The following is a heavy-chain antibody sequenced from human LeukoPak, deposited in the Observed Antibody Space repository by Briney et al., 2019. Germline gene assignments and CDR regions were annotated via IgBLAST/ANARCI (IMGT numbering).Heavy chain of an antibody. J-gene: IGHJ4*02. CDR1: GFTLSSYD. Sequence: GGSLRLSCAASGFTLSSYDMHWVRQATGKGLEWVSAIGTAGDTYYPGSVKGRFTISRENAKNSLYLQMNSLRAGDTAVYYCARGDFDSSGYYYGLWGQGTLVTVSS. V-gene: IGHV3-13*01. D-gene: IGHD3-22*01. CDR3: ARGDFDSSGYYYGL. CDR2: IGTAGDT.